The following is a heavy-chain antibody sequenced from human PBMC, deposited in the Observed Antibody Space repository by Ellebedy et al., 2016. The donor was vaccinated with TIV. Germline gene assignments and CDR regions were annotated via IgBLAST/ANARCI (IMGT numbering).Heavy chain of an antibody. CDR1: GFTFSSHA. J-gene: IGHJ5*02. Sequence: GESLKISCAASGFTFSSHAMHWVRQAPGQGLEGVAVISYDGSIIQYVDSVNGRFTISRYKSNNTLYLQMNSLRPEDTAVYYCVRDRGDCSGATCYPENYIDPWGQGTLVTVAS. D-gene: IGHD2-15*01. CDR3: VRDRGDCSGATCYPENYIDP. CDR2: ISYDGSII. V-gene: IGHV3-30*04.